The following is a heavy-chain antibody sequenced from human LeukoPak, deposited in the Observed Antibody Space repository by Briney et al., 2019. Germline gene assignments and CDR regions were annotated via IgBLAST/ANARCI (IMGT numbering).Heavy chain of an antibody. V-gene: IGHV3-23*01. J-gene: IGHJ4*02. Sequence: GGSLRLSCAASGFTLSSYAMSWVRQAPGKGLEWVSAISGSGGSTYYADSVKGRFTISRDNSKNTLYLQMNSLRAEDTAVYYCAKDRVVVVAATLDYWGQGTLVTVSS. D-gene: IGHD2-15*01. CDR3: AKDRVVVVAATLDY. CDR1: GFTLSSYA. CDR2: ISGSGGST.